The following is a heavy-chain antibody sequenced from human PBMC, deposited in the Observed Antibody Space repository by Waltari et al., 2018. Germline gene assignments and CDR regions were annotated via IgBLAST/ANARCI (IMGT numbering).Heavy chain of an antibody. CDR1: GGSIRSGRYY. D-gene: IGHD7-27*01. Sequence: QVQLQESGPGLVKPSQTLSLTCTVSGGSIRSGRYYWSWIRQPAGKGLEWIGRIYTSGSTNYNPSLKSRVTISVDTSKNQFSLKLSSVTAADTAVYYCARVWGRLAGGAFDIWGQGTMVTVSS. CDR2: IYTSGST. V-gene: IGHV4-61*02. J-gene: IGHJ3*02. CDR3: ARVWGRLAGGAFDI.